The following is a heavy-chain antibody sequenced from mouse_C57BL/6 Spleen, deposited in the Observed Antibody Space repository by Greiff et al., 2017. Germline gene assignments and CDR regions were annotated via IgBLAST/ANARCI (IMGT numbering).Heavy chain of an antibody. J-gene: IGHJ2*01. CDR2: ISSGSSTI. D-gene: IGHD1-1*01. V-gene: IGHV5-17*01. Sequence: EVMLVESGGGLVKPGGSLKLSCAASGFTFSDYGMHWVRQAPEKGLEWVAYISSGSSTIYYADTVKGRFTISRDNAKNTLFLQMTSLRSEDTAMYYCATSYYYGSSYSYFDYWGQGTTLTVSS. CDR1: GFTFSDYG. CDR3: ATSYYYGSSYSYFDY.